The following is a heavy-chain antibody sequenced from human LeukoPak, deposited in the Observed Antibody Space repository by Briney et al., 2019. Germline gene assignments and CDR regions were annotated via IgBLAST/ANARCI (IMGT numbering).Heavy chain of an antibody. CDR1: GFTVSSNY. D-gene: IGHD5-24*01. CDR3: ARDNRMATPNDAFDI. V-gene: IGHV3-53*01. CDR2: IYSGGST. J-gene: IGHJ3*02. Sequence: GGSLRLSCAASGFTVSSNYMSWVRQAPGKGLEWVSVIYSGGSTYYADSVKGRFTISRDNSKNTLYLQMNSLRAEDTAVYYCARDNRMATPNDAFDIWGQGTMVTVSS.